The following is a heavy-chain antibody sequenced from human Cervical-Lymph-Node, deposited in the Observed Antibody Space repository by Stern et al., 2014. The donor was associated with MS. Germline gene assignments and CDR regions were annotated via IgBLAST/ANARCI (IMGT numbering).Heavy chain of an antibody. V-gene: IGHV3-21*01. CDR1: GFTFSSYS. J-gene: IGHJ4*02. CDR2: ISSSSSYI. Sequence: EVQLVESGGGLVKPGGSLRLSCAASGFTFSSYSMNWVRQAPGKGLEWVSSISSSSSYIYYADSVKGRFTISRDKAKNSLYLQMNSLRAEDTAVYYCARDSGSITMVDYWGQGTLVTVSS. D-gene: IGHD3-3*01. CDR3: ARDSGSITMVDY.